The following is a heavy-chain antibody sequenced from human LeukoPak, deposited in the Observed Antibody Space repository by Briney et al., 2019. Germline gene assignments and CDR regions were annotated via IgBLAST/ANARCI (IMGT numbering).Heavy chain of an antibody. V-gene: IGHV3-23*01. CDR2: ISGSGGST. D-gene: IGHD3-10*01. CDR1: GLTFSSYA. Sequence: PGESLRLSCAASGLTFSSYAMSWVRQAPGKGLEWVSAISGSGGSTYYADSVKGRFTISRDNSKNTLYLQMNSLRAEDTAVYYCASTGGRYYGSGSYIFDYWGQGTLVTVSS. J-gene: IGHJ4*02. CDR3: ASTGGRYYGSGSYIFDY.